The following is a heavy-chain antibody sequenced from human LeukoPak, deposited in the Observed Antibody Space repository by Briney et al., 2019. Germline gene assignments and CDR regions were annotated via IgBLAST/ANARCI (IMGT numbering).Heavy chain of an antibody. Sequence: PTGGSLRLSCAASGFTFSSYAMNWVRQAPGKGLEWVSAISGSGGSTYYADSVKGRFTISRDNSKNTLYLQMNSLRAEDTAVYYCAKGTGYYYYYGMDVWGLGTTVTVSS. CDR3: AKGTGYYYYYGMDV. J-gene: IGHJ6*02. V-gene: IGHV3-23*01. D-gene: IGHD1-14*01. CDR2: ISGSGGST. CDR1: GFTFSSYA.